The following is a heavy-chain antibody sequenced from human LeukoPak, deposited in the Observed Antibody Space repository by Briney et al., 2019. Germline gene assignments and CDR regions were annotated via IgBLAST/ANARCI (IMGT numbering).Heavy chain of an antibody. CDR1: GYTFTSYG. Sequence: ASVKVSCKASGYTFTSYGISWVRQAPGQGLEWMGWISAYNGNTNYAQKLQGRVTMTTDTSTSIAYMELRSLRSDDTAVYCCARMYYGSGSYQVHWFDPWGQGTLVTVSS. CDR2: ISAYNGNT. J-gene: IGHJ5*02. CDR3: ARMYYGSGSYQVHWFDP. V-gene: IGHV1-18*01. D-gene: IGHD3-10*01.